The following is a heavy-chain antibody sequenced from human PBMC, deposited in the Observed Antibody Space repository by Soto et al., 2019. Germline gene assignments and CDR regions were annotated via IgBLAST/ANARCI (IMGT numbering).Heavy chain of an antibody. D-gene: IGHD3-16*02. V-gene: IGHV1-18*01. J-gene: IGHJ4*02. Sequence: QVQLVQSGAEVKKPGASVKVSCKASGYTFTSYGISWVRQAPGQGLEWMGWISAYNGNTNYAQKLQGRVTMTTDISTSTAYMELRSLRSDDTAVYYCARDGGDYVWGSYHSAFDYWGQGTLVTVSS. CDR3: ARDGGDYVWGSYHSAFDY. CDR2: ISAYNGNT. CDR1: GYTFTSYG.